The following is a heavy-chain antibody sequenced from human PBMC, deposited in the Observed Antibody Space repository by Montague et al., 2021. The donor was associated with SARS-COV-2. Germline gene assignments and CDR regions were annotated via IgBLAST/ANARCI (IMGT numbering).Heavy chain of an antibody. V-gene: IGHV4-4*07. J-gene: IGHJ6*02. CDR2: IYSSGST. D-gene: IGHD3-10*01. CDR1: GGSISSYY. Sequence: ETLSLTCTVSGGSISSYYWSWIRQPAGKGLEWIGRIYSSGSTNYNPSLRSRVTMSVDTSKNQFSLKLSSVPAADTALYYCARDRPRSDYYGSGTYTWGGYGMDVWGQGTTVTVSS. CDR3: ARDRPRSDYYGSGTYTWGGYGMDV.